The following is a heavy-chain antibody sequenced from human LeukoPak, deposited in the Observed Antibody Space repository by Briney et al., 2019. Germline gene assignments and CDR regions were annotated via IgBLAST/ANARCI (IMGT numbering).Heavy chain of an antibody. V-gene: IGHV3-21*01. CDR3: ARGQQPIIGDHDAFDI. Sequence: PGGSLRLSCAASGFTFSSSTLNWVRQAPGKGLEWVSSISSSSSYIYYADSVKGRFTISRDNAKNSLYLQMNSLRAEDTAVYYCARGQQPIIGDHDAFDIWGQGTMVTVSS. CDR2: ISSSSSYI. J-gene: IGHJ3*02. CDR1: GFTFSSST. D-gene: IGHD3-3*01.